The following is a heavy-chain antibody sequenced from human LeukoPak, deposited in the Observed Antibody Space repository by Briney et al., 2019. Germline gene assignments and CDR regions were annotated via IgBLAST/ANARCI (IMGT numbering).Heavy chain of an antibody. V-gene: IGHV3-21*04. CDR2: ISSSSSYI. D-gene: IGHD2-2*02. CDR3: ARSIRRAPRYCSSTSCYSGIGY. CDR1: GFTFSSYS. J-gene: IGHJ4*02. Sequence: PGGSLRLSCAASGFTFSSYSMNWVRQAPGKGLEWVSSISSSSSYIYYADSVKGRFTISRDNAKNSLYLQMNSLRSDDTAVYYCARSIRRAPRYCSSTSCYSGIGYWGQGTLVTVSS.